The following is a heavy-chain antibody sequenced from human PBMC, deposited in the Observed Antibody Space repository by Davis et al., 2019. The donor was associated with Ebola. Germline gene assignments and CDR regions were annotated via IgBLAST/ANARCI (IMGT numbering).Heavy chain of an antibody. CDR3: ARGWLRSGFDY. V-gene: IGHV6-1*01. J-gene: IGHJ4*02. CDR2: TYYTSKWYN. Sequence: HSQTLSLTCAISGDSVSSGGWNWIRQSPSRGLEWLGRTYYTSKWYNDYAVSVKSRMIINADTSKNQFSLQLNSVTPEDTAVYYCARGWLRSGFDYWGQGAPVTVSS. CDR1: GDSVSSGG. D-gene: IGHD5-12*01.